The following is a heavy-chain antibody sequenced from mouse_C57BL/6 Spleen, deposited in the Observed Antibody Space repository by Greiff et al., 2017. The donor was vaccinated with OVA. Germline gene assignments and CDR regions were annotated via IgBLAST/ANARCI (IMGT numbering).Heavy chain of an antibody. J-gene: IGHJ4*01. CDR1: GYTFTSYW. D-gene: IGHD1-1*01. Sequence: QVQLKQPGAELVKPGASVKLSCKASGYTFTSYWMHWVKQRPGRGLEWIGRIDPNSGGTKYNEKFKSKATLTVDKPSSTAYMQLSSLTSEDSAVYYCARGDSTVVAHYYAMDYWGQGTSVTVSS. CDR3: ARGDSTVVAHYYAMDY. CDR2: IDPNSGGT. V-gene: IGHV1-72*01.